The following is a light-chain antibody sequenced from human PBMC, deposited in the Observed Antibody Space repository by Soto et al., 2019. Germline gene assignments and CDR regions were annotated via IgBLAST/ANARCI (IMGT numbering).Light chain of an antibody. Sequence: EIVLTQSPATLSLSQGERATLSCGAIQSVSSSYLAWYQQKPGLAPRLLIYDASSRATGIPDRSSGSGSGTDFTLTISRLEPEDVAVYYCRQYGSSPPITFGQGTRLEIK. V-gene: IGKV3D-20*01. CDR2: DAS. J-gene: IGKJ5*01. CDR3: RQYGSSPPIT. CDR1: QSVSSSY.